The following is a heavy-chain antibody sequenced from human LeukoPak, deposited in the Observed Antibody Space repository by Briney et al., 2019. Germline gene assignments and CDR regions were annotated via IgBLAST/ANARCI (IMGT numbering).Heavy chain of an antibody. J-gene: IGHJ4*02. Sequence: ASVKVSCKASGYTVTSYGISWVRQAPGQGLECMGWISAYNGNTNYAQKLQGRVTMTTDTSTSTAYMELRSLRSDDTAVYYCARDPLTIFGVVGVFDYWGQGTLVTVSS. CDR3: ARDPLTIFGVVGVFDY. V-gene: IGHV1-18*01. CDR2: ISAYNGNT. D-gene: IGHD3-3*01. CDR1: GYTVTSYG.